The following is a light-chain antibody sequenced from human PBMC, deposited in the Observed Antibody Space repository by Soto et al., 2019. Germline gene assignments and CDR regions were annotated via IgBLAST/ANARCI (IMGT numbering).Light chain of an antibody. CDR3: QQYHNWPFT. CDR2: GAS. CDR1: QSVSSN. V-gene: IGKV3-15*01. Sequence: EIVMTQSPATLSVSPGERATLSCRASQSVSSNLAWYQQTPGQAPRLLIYGASTRATGIPARFSGSGSGTEFTLTISSLQSEDLAVYYCQQYHNWPFTFGPGTKVDIK. J-gene: IGKJ3*01.